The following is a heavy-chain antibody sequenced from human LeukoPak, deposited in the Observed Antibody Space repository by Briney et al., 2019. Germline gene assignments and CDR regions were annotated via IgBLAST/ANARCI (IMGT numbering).Heavy chain of an antibody. CDR3: ASSWGSSWYLDY. J-gene: IGHJ4*02. V-gene: IGHV3-21*01. CDR1: GFTFSSYS. Sequence: GGSLRLSCAASGFTFSSYSMNWVRQAPGMGLEWVSSISGSSSYIYYADSVKGRFTISRDNAKNSLYLQMNSLRAEDTALYYCASSWGSSWYLDYWGQGTLVTVSS. CDR2: ISGSSSYI. D-gene: IGHD6-13*01.